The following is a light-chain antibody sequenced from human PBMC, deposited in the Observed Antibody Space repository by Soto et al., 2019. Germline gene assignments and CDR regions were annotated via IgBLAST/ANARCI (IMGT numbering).Light chain of an antibody. CDR1: QGIIDY. J-gene: IGKJ1*01. CDR3: QKYNSAPRT. CDR2: AAS. V-gene: IGKV1-27*01. Sequence: DIQMTQSPSSLSASVGDRVTISCRASQGIIDYLAWYQQKPGKVPKLLIYAASTLQSGVPSRFSGSGSGTDFTLTISSLQPEDVATYYCQKYNSAPRTFGQGTKGEVK.